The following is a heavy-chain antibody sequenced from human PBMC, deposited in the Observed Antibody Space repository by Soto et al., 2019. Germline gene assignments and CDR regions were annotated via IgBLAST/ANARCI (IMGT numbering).Heavy chain of an antibody. J-gene: IGHJ4*02. CDR1: GFSFSTYA. CDR3: ARATAAG. CDR2: ISGSGGST. Sequence: GVLRLSCAASGFSFSTYAMSWVRQAPGKGLEWVSAISGSGGSTYYADSVKGRFTISRDNSKNTLYLQMNSLRAEDTAVYYCARATAAGWGQGTLVTVSS. V-gene: IGHV3-23*01. D-gene: IGHD6-25*01.